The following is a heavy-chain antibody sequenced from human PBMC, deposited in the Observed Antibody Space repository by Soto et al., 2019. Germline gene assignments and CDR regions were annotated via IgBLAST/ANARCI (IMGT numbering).Heavy chain of an antibody. V-gene: IGHV3-30-3*01. J-gene: IGHJ4*02. CDR1: GFTFSSCA. Sequence: QVQLVESGGGVVQPGRSLRLSCAASGFTFSSCAMHWVRQAPGKGLEWVAVIIYDVSDKYYADSVQGRFTISRDNSKNTLYLQMNSLRPEDTTVYYCAAELGNSGYDGHDYWGQGTLVTVSS. CDR2: IIYDVSDK. CDR3: AAELGNSGYDGHDY. D-gene: IGHD5-12*01.